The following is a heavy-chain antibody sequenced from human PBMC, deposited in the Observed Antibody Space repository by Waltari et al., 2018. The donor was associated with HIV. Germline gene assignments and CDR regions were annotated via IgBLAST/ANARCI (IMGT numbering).Heavy chain of an antibody. CDR2: MNPNSGNT. CDR3: AVLMVYAMGYYGMDV. J-gene: IGHJ6*02. CDR1: GYTFTSYD. D-gene: IGHD2-8*01. Sequence: QVQLVQSGAEVKKPGASVKVSCKASGYTFTSYDIHWVRQATGQGREWMGWMNPNSGNTGYAQKFQGRVTMTRNTSISTAYMELSSLRSEDTAVYYCAVLMVYAMGYYGMDVWGQGTTVTVSS. V-gene: IGHV1-8*01.